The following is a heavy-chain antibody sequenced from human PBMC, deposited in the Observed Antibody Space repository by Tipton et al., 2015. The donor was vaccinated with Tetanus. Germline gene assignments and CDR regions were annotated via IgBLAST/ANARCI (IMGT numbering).Heavy chain of an antibody. Sequence: LRLSCAVYGGSFSGYYWSWIRQPPGKGLEWIGEINHSGSTNYNPSLKSRVTISVDTSKNHFSLKLSSVTAADTAVYYCAKSGSGVHYFDYWGQGTLVTVSS. D-gene: IGHD3-3*01. CDR3: AKSGSGVHYFDY. CDR2: INHSGST. J-gene: IGHJ4*02. V-gene: IGHV4-34*01. CDR1: GGSFSGYY.